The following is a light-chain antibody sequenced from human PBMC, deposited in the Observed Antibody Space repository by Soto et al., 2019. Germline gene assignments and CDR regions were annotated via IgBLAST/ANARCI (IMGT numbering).Light chain of an antibody. CDR2: DVS. CDR1: SSDVGFYNY. Sequence: QSALTQPASVSGSPGQSITISCTGTSSDVGFYNYVSWYQQHPGKAPTLMIYDVSNRPSGVSNRFSGSKSANTASLTISGLQAEDEADYYCSSYTSSSTLVVFGGGNMLTVL. V-gene: IGLV2-14*01. J-gene: IGLJ2*01. CDR3: SSYTSSSTLVV.